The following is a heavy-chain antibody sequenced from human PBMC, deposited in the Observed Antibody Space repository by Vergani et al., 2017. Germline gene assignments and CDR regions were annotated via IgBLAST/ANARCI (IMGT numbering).Heavy chain of an antibody. Sequence: QLQLQESGPGLVKPSETLSLTCTVSGGSISSSSYYWGWIRQPPGKGLEWIGSIYYSGSTYYNPSLKSRVTISVDTSKNQFSLKLSSVTAADTAVYYCARGEGVWSFRWDFDYWGQGTLVTVSS. CDR3: ARGEGVWSFRWDFDY. J-gene: IGHJ4*02. CDR2: IYYSGST. CDR1: GGSISSSSYY. V-gene: IGHV4-39*01. D-gene: IGHD3-10*01.